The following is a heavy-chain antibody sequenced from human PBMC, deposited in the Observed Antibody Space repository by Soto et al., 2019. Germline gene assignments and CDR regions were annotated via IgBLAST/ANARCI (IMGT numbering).Heavy chain of an antibody. CDR1: GFTFSSYW. CDR2: INSDGSST. V-gene: IGHV3-74*01. CDR3: ARSDHYYDILTGYFPLGLGDMDV. J-gene: IGHJ6*02. D-gene: IGHD3-9*01. Sequence: GGSLRLSCAASGFTFSSYWMHWVRQAPGKGLVWVSRINSDGSSTSYADSVKGRVTISRDNAKNTLYLQMNSLRAEDTAVYYCARSDHYYDILTGYFPLGLGDMDVWGQGTTVTVSS.